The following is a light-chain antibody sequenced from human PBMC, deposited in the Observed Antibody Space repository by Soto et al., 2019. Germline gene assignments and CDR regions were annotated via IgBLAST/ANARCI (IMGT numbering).Light chain of an antibody. J-gene: IGKJ4*01. CDR3: QQYYSNPLT. CDR1: QSLLYSSNNKNF. Sequence: DIVMTQSPDSLAVSLGERATINCKSSQSLLYSSNNKNFLAWYQQKPGQPPKLLIYWASSRESGVPARFSGSGSGTDFTLTINSLQAEDVAVYYCQQYYSNPLTFGGGTKVEL. V-gene: IGKV4-1*01. CDR2: WAS.